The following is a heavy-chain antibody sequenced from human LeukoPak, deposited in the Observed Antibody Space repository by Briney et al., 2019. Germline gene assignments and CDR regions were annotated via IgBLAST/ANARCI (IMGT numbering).Heavy chain of an antibody. CDR2: INTDGSGT. D-gene: IGHD6-19*01. V-gene: IGHV3-74*01. CDR3: VRGTSDWAGIDY. Sequence: PGGSLRLSCAASGFTFSSYWMHWVRQPPGKGLVWVSRINTDGSGTDYADSVKGRFTISRDDAKKTLYLQMNGLRAEDTAVHFCVRGTSDWAGIDYWGQGTLVSVSS. CDR1: GFTFSSYW. J-gene: IGHJ4*02.